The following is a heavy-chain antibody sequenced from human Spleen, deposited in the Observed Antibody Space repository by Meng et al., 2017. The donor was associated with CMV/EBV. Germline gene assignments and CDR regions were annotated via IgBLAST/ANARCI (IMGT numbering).Heavy chain of an antibody. CDR2: ISARGPIT. CDR1: DFSFSSSA. J-gene: IGHJ4*02. V-gene: IGHV3-23*01. Sequence: GGSLRLSCAASDFSFSSSAMSWVRQAPGKGLEWLSGISARGPITYYADSVKGRFTISRDNSKNTLYLQMDSLRAEDTAIYYCARRLVLDWSFDSWGQGTLVTVSS. D-gene: IGHD3-3*01. CDR3: ARRLVLDWSFDS.